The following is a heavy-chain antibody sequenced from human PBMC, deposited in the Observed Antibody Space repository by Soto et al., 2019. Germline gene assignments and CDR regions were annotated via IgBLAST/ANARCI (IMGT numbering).Heavy chain of an antibody. Sequence: QVQLVQSGAEVKKPGASVKVSCKASGYTFTSYAMHWVRQAPGQRLEWMGWINAGNGNTKYSQKFQGRVTFTRDTSASTAYMELSSLRSEDTAVYYCARGGLALMDVWGQGTTVTVSS. CDR2: INAGNGNT. J-gene: IGHJ6*02. V-gene: IGHV1-3*01. D-gene: IGHD3-16*01. CDR1: GYTFTSYA. CDR3: ARGGLALMDV.